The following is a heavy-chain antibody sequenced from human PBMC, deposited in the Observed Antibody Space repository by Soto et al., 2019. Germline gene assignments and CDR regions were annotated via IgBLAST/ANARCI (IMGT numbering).Heavy chain of an antibody. CDR1: GGSISSSSYY. CDR3: AREGYYGDYGDYYYGMDV. V-gene: IGHV4-39*02. Sequence: SETLSLTCTVSGGSISSSSYYWGWLRQPPGKGLEWIGSIYCSGSTYYNPSLKSRVTISVDTSKNQFSLKLSSVTAADTAVYYCAREGYYGDYGDYYYGMDVWGQGTTVTVSS. CDR2: IYCSGST. J-gene: IGHJ6*02. D-gene: IGHD4-17*01.